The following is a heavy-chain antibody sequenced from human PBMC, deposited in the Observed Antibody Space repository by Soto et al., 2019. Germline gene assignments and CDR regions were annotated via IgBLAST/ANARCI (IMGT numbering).Heavy chain of an antibody. J-gene: IGHJ6*02. D-gene: IGHD3-3*01. CDR3: ARDFYDFWSGYSPYGMDV. CDR2: INAGNGNT. CDR1: GYSFTSYA. V-gene: IGHV1-3*01. Sequence: GASVKVSCKASGYSFTSYAMHWVRQAPGQRLEWMGWINAGNGNTKYSQKFQGRVTITRDTSASTAYMELSSLRSEDTAVYYCARDFYDFWSGYSPYGMDVWGQGTTVTVSS.